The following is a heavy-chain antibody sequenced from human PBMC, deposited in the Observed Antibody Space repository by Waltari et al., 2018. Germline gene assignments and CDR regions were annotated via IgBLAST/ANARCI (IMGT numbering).Heavy chain of an antibody. V-gene: IGHV1-69-2*01. Sequence: EVQLVQSGAEVKKPGATVKISCKASGYTFTDYYMHWVQQAPGKGLEWMGRVDPEDGETIYAEKFQGRVTITADTSTDTAYMELSSLRSEDTAVYYCASPLWDYCSSTSCYGSAFDIWGQGTMVTVSS. CDR3: ASPLWDYCSSTSCYGSAFDI. CDR1: GYTFTDYY. CDR2: VDPEDGET. J-gene: IGHJ3*02. D-gene: IGHD2-2*01.